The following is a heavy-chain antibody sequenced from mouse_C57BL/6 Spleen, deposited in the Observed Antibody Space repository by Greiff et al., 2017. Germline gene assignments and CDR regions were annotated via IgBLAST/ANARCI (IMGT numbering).Heavy chain of an antibody. D-gene: IGHD3-2*02. CDR3: ARLEAYSAGNY. J-gene: IGHJ2*01. CDR2: INPSSGST. Sequence: VQLLQSGADLAKPGASLKLSCKASGYTFPSYCLHWVQQRPGQGLEWIGSINPSSGSTKYNQKFKDKATLTADTSSSTAYMQLSSLTYEDSTVYYCARLEAYSAGNYWGQGTTLTVAS. CDR1: GYTFPSYC. V-gene: IGHV1-7*01.